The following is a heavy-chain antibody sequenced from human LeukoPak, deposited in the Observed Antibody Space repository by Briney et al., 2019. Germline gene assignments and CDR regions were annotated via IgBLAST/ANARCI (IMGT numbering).Heavy chain of an antibody. V-gene: IGHV4-30-4*08. J-gene: IGHJ3*02. CDR1: GGSISSGDYY. CDR2: IYYSGST. D-gene: IGHD3-22*01. CDR3: ARAGYYDSSGPTDAFDI. Sequence: SQTLSLTCTVSGGSISSGDYYWSWIRQPPGKGLEWIGYIYYSGSTYYNPSLKSRVTISVDTSKNQFSLKLSSVTAADTAVYYCARAGYYDSSGPTDAFDIWGQGTMVTVSS.